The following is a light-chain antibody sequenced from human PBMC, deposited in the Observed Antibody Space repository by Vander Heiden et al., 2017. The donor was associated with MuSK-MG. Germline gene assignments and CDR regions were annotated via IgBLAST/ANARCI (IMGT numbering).Light chain of an antibody. CDR1: QDIGNF. J-gene: IGKJ3*01. CDR3: LQDYVVPPFT. V-gene: IGKV1-33*01. Sequence: DIQMTQSPSSLSASVGDRVTITCQASQDIGNFLNWYQHKPGKAPELLISEASTLQSGVPSRFSGSGVGTDFTLTINGLQPEDFATYYCLQDYVVPPFTFGHGT. CDR2: EAS.